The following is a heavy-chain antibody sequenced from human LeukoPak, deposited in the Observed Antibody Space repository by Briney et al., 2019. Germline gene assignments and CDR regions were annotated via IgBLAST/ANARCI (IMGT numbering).Heavy chain of an antibody. Sequence: SETLSLTCTVSRGSISSSSYYWGWIRQPPGKGLEWIRSMYYSGSTYYNPSLKSRVTISLDTSKNQLSLRLSSVTAADTAVYYCARHVDGSGWYDYFDYWGQGTLVTVSS. V-gene: IGHV4-39*01. CDR3: ARHVDGSGWYDYFDY. J-gene: IGHJ4*02. D-gene: IGHD6-19*01. CDR2: MYYSGST. CDR1: RGSISSSSYY.